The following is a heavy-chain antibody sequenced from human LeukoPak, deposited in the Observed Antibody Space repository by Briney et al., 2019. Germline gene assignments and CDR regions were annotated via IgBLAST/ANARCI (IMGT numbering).Heavy chain of an antibody. CDR2: ISSSSNYI. V-gene: IGHV3-21*01. D-gene: IGHD1-26*01. J-gene: IGHJ3*02. CDR1: GFTFSTYN. CDR3: ARDVGASAPDAFDI. Sequence: GGSLRLSCAASGFTFSTYNMNWVRQAPGRGLEWVSSISSSSNYIYYADSVKGRFTISRDNAKNTLYLQMNSLRAEDTDVYYCARDVGASAPDAFDIWGQETMVTVSS.